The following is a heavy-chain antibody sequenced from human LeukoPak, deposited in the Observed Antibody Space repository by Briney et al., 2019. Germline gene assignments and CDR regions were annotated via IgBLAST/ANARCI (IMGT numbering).Heavy chain of an antibody. CDR1: GYTFTGYY. V-gene: IGHV1-2*02. CDR2: INPNSGGT. J-gene: IGHJ4*02. CDR3: ARATLYSSGWYRSSYYFDY. Sequence: ASVKVSCKASGYTFTGYYMHWVRQAPGQGLEWMGLINPNSGGTNYAQKFQGRVTMTRDTSISTAYMELSRLRSDDTAVYYCARATLYSSGWYRSSYYFDYWGQGTLVTVSS. D-gene: IGHD6-19*01.